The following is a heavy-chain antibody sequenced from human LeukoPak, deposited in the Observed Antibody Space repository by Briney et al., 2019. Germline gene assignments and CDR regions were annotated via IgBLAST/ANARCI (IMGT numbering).Heavy chain of an antibody. CDR1: GGSFSGYY. J-gene: IGHJ4*02. V-gene: IGHV4-34*01. CDR3: ARDPVLLRFDY. D-gene: IGHD2-21*02. CDR2: INHSGST. Sequence: SETLSLTCAVYGGSFSGYYWSWIRQPPGKGLEWIGEINHSGSTNYNPSLKSRVTISVDTSKNQFSLKLSSVTAADTAVYYCARDPVLLRFDYWGQGTLVTVSS.